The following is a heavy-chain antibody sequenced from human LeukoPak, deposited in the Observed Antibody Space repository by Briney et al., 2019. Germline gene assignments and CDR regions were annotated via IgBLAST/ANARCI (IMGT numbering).Heavy chain of an antibody. D-gene: IGHD3-10*01. CDR1: GFTFSSYA. V-gene: IGHV3-30-3*01. Sequence: PGGSLRLSCAASGFTFSSYAMHWVRQAPGKGLEWVAVISYDGSNKYYADSVKGRFTISRDNSKNTLYLQMNSLRAEDTAVYYCESARLSTMVRGVVDYWGQGTLVTVSS. J-gene: IGHJ4*02. CDR3: ESARLSTMVRGVVDY. CDR2: ISYDGSNK.